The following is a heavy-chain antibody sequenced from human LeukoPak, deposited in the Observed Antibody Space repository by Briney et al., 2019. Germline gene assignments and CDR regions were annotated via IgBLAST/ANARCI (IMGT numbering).Heavy chain of an antibody. V-gene: IGHV3-53*01. J-gene: IGHJ4*02. Sequence: GGSLRLSRAVSGFTVSDNYMRWVRQAPGKGLEWVSLIYGGGSTQYADSVKGRFTISRDSSDNTLHLQMNSLRPEDTAVYYCTGGGAAAAAYWGRGTLVSVSS. CDR1: GFTVSDNY. D-gene: IGHD6-13*01. CDR3: TGGGAAAAAY. CDR2: IYGGGST.